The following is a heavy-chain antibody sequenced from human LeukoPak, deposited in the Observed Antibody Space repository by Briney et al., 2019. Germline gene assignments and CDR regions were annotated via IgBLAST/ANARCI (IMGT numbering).Heavy chain of an antibody. D-gene: IGHD3-22*01. CDR3: AKEYYYDSSGFDY. V-gene: IGHV3-23*01. Sequence: GGSLRLSCAASGFTFDDYAMHWVRQAPGKGLEWVSAISGSGGSTYYADSVKGRFTISRDNSKNTLYLQMNSLRAEDTAVYYCAKEYYYDSSGFDYWGQGTLVTVSS. J-gene: IGHJ4*02. CDR1: GFTFDDYA. CDR2: ISGSGGST.